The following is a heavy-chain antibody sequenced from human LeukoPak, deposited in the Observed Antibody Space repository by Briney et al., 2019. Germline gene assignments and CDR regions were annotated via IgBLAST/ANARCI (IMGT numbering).Heavy chain of an antibody. CDR3: ARESSIVVVPAANRRGNWFDP. CDR2: IYTSGST. J-gene: IGHJ5*02. D-gene: IGHD2-2*01. V-gene: IGHV4-4*07. CDR1: GGSISSYY. Sequence: SSETLSLTCTVSGGSISSYYWSWIRRPAGKGLEWIGRIYTSGSTNYNPSLKSRVTMSVDTSKNQFSLKLSSVTAADTAVYYCARESSIVVVPAANRRGNWFDPWGQGTLVTASS.